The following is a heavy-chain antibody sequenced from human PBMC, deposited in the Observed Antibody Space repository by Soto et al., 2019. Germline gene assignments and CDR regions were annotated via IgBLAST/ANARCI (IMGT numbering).Heavy chain of an antibody. D-gene: IGHD3-3*01. CDR2: ISYDGSNK. J-gene: IGHJ6*03. V-gene: IGHV3-30*18. Sequence: GGSLRLSCAASGFTFSSYGMHWVRQAPGKGLEWVAVISYDGSNKYYADSVKGRFTISRDNSKNTLYLQMNSLRAEDTAVYYCAKAGGYDFWSGYPRQYYYYMDVWGKGTTVTVSS. CDR1: GFTFSSYG. CDR3: AKAGGYDFWSGYPRQYYYYMDV.